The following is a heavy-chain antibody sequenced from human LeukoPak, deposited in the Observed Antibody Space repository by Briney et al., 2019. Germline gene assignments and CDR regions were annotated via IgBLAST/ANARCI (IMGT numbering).Heavy chain of an antibody. J-gene: IGHJ6*02. Sequence: SETLSLTCAVYGVSFSGYYWSWIRQPPGKGLEWIGEINHSGSTNYNPSLKSRVTISVDTSKNQFSLKLSSVTAADTAVYYCARLAKQYGITMIVVVPTGGMDVWGQGTTVTVSS. D-gene: IGHD3-22*01. CDR2: INHSGST. CDR3: ARLAKQYGITMIVVVPTGGMDV. CDR1: GVSFSGYY. V-gene: IGHV4-34*01.